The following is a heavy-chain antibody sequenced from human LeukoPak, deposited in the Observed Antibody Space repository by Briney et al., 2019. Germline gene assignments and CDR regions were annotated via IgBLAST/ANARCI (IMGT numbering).Heavy chain of an antibody. J-gene: IGHJ4*02. CDR3: TRGGSYFEK. V-gene: IGHV3-48*02. CDR1: GYDFKRYS. Sequence: GGSLRLSCVGSGYDFKRYSMNSVRQAPGKGLEWISYITSSSSSIFYAASVRGRFTISRDNAMNSMYLQMNSLRDEDTAVYYCTRGGSYFEKWGQGSLVTVTS. CDR2: ITSSSSSI. D-gene: IGHD3-10*01.